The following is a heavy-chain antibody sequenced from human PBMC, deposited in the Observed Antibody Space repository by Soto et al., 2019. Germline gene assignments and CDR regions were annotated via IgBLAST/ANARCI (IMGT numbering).Heavy chain of an antibody. CDR3: ARDLFPCRITSCYGGVDP. V-gene: IGHV3-33*01. Sequence: GGSLRLSCAASGFTFSIYGMHWVRQAPGKGLEWVAVIWYDGSNKYYADSVKGRFTISRDNSKNTLYLQMNSLRAEDTAVYYCARDLFPCRITSCYGGVDPWGQGTLVTVSS. CDR1: GFTFSIYG. D-gene: IGHD2-2*01. J-gene: IGHJ5*02. CDR2: IWYDGSNK.